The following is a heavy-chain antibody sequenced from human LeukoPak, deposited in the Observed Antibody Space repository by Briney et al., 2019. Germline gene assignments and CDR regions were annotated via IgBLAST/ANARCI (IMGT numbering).Heavy chain of an antibody. CDR3: AKGSSGYFADL. J-gene: IGHJ5*02. CDR1: GFTFNNYG. CDR2: ISNDGGGT. V-gene: IGHV3-23*01. Sequence: GGSLRLSCAASGFTFNNYGVIWVRQAPGKGLEWVAAISNDGGGTMYAGCVEGPFTISTHNSNTTLFLQMNSLRAEDTALYYCAKGSSGYFADLWGQGTLVTVSS. D-gene: IGHD3-22*01.